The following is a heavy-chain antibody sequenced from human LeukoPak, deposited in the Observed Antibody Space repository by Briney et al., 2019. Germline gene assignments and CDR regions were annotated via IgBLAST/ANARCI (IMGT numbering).Heavy chain of an antibody. V-gene: IGHV4-34*01. CDR2: INHSGST. Sequence: SETLSLTCAVYGGSFSGYYWSWIRQPPGKGLEWIGEINHSGSTNYNPSLKSRVTISVDTSKNQFSLKLSSVTAADTAVYYCARGASKGDGYNEEWGQGTLVTVSS. CDR3: ARGASKGDGYNEE. J-gene: IGHJ4*02. D-gene: IGHD5-24*01. CDR1: GGSFSGYY.